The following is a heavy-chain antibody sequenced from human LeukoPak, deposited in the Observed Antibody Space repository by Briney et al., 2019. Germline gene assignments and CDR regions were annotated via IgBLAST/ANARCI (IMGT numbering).Heavy chain of an antibody. V-gene: IGHV1-69*04. D-gene: IGHD3-16*01. CDR2: IIPILGIT. CDR1: GGTFSSYA. Sequence: SVKVSCKASGGTFSSYAISWVRQAPGQGLEWMGRIIPILGITNYAQKFQGRVTITADKSTSTAYMELSSLRSDDTAVYYCARDPSGGYVPYFDYWGQGTLVTVSS. J-gene: IGHJ4*02. CDR3: ARDPSGGYVPYFDY.